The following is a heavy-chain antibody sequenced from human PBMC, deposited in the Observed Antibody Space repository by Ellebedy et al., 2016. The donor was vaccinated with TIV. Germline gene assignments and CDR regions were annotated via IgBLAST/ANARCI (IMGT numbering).Heavy chain of an antibody. V-gene: IGHV4-34*01. J-gene: IGHJ4*02. CDR2: INPSGTA. Sequence: MPSETLSLTCVVKGGSFNGYFWSWIRQSPGKGLEWLGEINPSGTANYNPSLKSRVTMSVDTPEKQFSLRLTSVTAADTAVYYCARARGQYLYGSGSYFTSWGQGEVVTVSS. CDR3: ARARGQYLYGSGSYFTS. CDR1: GGSFNGYF. D-gene: IGHD3-10*01.